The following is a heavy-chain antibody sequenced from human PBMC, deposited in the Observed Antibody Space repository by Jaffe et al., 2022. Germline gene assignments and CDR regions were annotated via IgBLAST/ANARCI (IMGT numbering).Heavy chain of an antibody. J-gene: IGHJ2*01. D-gene: IGHD2-21*02. Sequence: QVQLQESGPGLVKPSQTLSLTCTVSGGSISSGSYYWSWIRQPAGKGLEWIGRIYTSGSTNYNPSLKSRVTISVDTSKNQFSLKLSSVTAADTAVYYCARAPEVVTAIQHYWYFDLWGRGTLVTVSS. V-gene: IGHV4-61*02. CDR2: IYTSGST. CDR3: ARAPEVVTAIQHYWYFDL. CDR1: GGSISSGSYY.